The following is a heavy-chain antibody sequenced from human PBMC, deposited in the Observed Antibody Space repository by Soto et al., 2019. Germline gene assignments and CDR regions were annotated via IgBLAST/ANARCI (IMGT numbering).Heavy chain of an antibody. V-gene: IGHV3-33*01. CDR3: ARDSTLTVSGYFDN. D-gene: IGHD1-20*01. CDR2: IWYDGSNK. CDR1: GFTFSSYG. J-gene: IGHJ4*02. Sequence: SLRLSCAASGFTFSSYGMNWVRQAPGKGLEWVAVIWYDGSNKYYADSVKGRFTISRDNSKNTLYLQMNSLRAEDTAVYHCARDSTLTVSGYFDNWGQGTLVTVSS.